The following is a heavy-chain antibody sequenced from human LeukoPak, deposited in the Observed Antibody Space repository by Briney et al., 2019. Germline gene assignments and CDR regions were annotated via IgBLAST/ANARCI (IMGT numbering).Heavy chain of an antibody. V-gene: IGHV1-18*01. J-gene: IGHJ4*02. CDR3: ASSSSSWYGHY. CDR1: GYTFTSYG. D-gene: IGHD6-13*01. CDR2: ISAYNGNT. Sequence: SVKLSCKASGYTFTSYGISWLRHAPRQGLDWMGWISAYNGNTNYAQKLQGRVTMTTDTSTSTAYMELRSLRSDDTAVYYCASSSSSWYGHYWGQGTLVTVSS.